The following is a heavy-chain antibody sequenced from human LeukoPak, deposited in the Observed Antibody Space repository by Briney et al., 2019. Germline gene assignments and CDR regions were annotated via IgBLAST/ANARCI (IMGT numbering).Heavy chain of an antibody. J-gene: IGHJ3*02. D-gene: IGHD3-22*01. V-gene: IGHV3-23*01. CDR2: ISGSGGST. CDR1: GFTFSSYA. Sequence: GGSLRLSCAASGFTFSSYAMSWVRQAPGKGLEWVSAISGSGGSTYYADSVKGRFTISRDNSKNTLYLQMNSLRAEDTAVYYCANVAVGYDSSGPDAFDIWGQGTMVTVSS. CDR3: ANVAVGYDSSGPDAFDI.